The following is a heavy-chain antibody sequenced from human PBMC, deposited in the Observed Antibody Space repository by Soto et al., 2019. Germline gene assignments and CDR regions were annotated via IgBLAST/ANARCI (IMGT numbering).Heavy chain of an antibody. Sequence: PGGSLRLSCAASGFTVSSNYMSWVRQAPGKGLEWVSVIYSGGSTYYADSVKGRFTISRDNSKNTLYLQMNSLRAEDTAVYYCAMVYQLTPLYYGMDVWGQGTTVTVSS. CDR3: AMVYQLTPLYYGMDV. CDR2: IYSGGST. V-gene: IGHV3-53*01. D-gene: IGHD2-2*01. J-gene: IGHJ6*02. CDR1: GFTVSSNY.